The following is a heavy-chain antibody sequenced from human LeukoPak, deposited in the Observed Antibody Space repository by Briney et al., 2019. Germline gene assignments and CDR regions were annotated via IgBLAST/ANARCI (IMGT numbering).Heavy chain of an antibody. J-gene: IGHJ3*02. CDR3: ARDNPLDAFDI. D-gene: IGHD1-14*01. V-gene: IGHV4-39*07. CDR2: IYHSGST. Sequence: KASETLSLTCTVSGGSVSSGSYYWSWVRQPPGKGLEWIGEIYHSGSTNYNPSLKSRVTISVDKSKNQFSLKLSSVTAADTAVYYCARDNPLDAFDIWGQGTMVTVSS. CDR1: GGSVSSGSYY.